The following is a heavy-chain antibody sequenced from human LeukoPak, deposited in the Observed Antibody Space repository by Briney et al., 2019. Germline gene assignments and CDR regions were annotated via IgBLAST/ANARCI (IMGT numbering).Heavy chain of an antibody. D-gene: IGHD3-10*01. CDR2: INPSGGST. J-gene: IGHJ6*03. V-gene: IGHV1-46*01. CDR1: GYTFSSYY. CDR3: ARNVQSYLYYYYYMDV. Sequence: ASVKVSCKASGYTFSSYYMHWVRQAPGQGLEWMGIINPSGGSTSYAQKFQGRVTMTRDMSTGTVYMELSSLRSEDTAVCYCARNVQSYLYYYYYMDVWGKGTTVTVSS.